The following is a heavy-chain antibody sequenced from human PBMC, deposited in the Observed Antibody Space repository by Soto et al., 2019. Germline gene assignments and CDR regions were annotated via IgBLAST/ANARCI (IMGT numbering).Heavy chain of an antibody. Sequence: QVQLVQSGAEVKKPGSSVKVSCKASGGTFSSYTISWVRQAPGQGLEWMGRIIPILGIANYAQKFQGRVTITADKSTSTAYMELSSLRSEDTAVYYCPRDRIHDYGDYHNWFDPWGQGTLVTVSS. J-gene: IGHJ5*02. D-gene: IGHD4-17*01. CDR1: GGTFSSYT. CDR3: PRDRIHDYGDYHNWFDP. CDR2: IIPILGIA. V-gene: IGHV1-69*08.